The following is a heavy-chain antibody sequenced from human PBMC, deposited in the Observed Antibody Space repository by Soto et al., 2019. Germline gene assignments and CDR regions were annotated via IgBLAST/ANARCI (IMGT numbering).Heavy chain of an antibody. V-gene: IGHV4-59*01. CDR3: ARGVVGASTGFQH. CDR2: ISNSGST. CDR1: GGSISSFH. D-gene: IGHD3-22*01. J-gene: IGHJ1*01. Sequence: QVQLQESGPGLVKTSETLSLTCTVSGGSISSFHWSWIRQPPGKGLEWIGYISNSGSTNYNPCLKSRVTISLGTSKNPFSLKLSSVSAADTAVYYCARGVVGASTGFQHWGQGTLVTVSS.